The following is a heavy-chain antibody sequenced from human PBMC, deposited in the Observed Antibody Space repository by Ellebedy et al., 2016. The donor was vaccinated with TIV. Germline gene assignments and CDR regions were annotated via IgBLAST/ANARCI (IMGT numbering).Heavy chain of an antibody. V-gene: IGHV3-11*04. J-gene: IGHJ3*02. CDR1: GFTFSDYY. CDR3: AGDYSNFGLGAFDI. Sequence: GGSLRLSXAASGFTFSDYYMSWIRQAPGKGLEWVSYISSSGSTIYYADSVKGRFTISRDNAKNSLYLQMNSLRAEDTAVYYCAGDYSNFGLGAFDIWGQGTMVTVSS. CDR2: ISSSGSTI. D-gene: IGHD4-11*01.